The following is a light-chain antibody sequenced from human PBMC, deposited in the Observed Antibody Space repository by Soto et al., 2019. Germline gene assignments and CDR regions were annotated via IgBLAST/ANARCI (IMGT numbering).Light chain of an antibody. CDR3: QSYDSSLRGVV. CDR1: SSNIGGGYD. Sequence: QSVLTQPPSVSGAPGQRVTISCTGSSSNIGGGYDVHWYQHLPGAVPKLLIYGDTNRPSGVPDRFSASKSGTSASLAITGLKAEDEADYYCQSYDSSLRGVVFGGGTKVTVL. CDR2: GDT. V-gene: IGLV1-40*01. J-gene: IGLJ3*02.